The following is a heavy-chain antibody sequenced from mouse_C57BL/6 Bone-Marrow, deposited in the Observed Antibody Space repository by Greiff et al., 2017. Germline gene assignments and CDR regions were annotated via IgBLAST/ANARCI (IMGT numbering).Heavy chain of an antibody. J-gene: IGHJ2*01. V-gene: IGHV5-4*03. CDR3: ARVGGQLRPYYFDY. CDR1: GFTFSSYA. Sequence: EVKLVESGGGLVKPGGSLKLSCAASGFTFSSYAMSWVRQTPEKRLEWVATISDGGSYTYYPDNVKGRFTISRDNAKNNLYLQMSHLKSEDTAMYYCARVGGQLRPYYFDYWGQATTLTVSS. D-gene: IGHD3-2*02. CDR2: ISDGGSYT.